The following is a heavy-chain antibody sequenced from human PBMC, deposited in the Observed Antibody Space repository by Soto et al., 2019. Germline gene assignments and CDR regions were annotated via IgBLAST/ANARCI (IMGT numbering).Heavy chain of an antibody. V-gene: IGHV3-74*01. CDR2: ITEDGSGT. D-gene: IGHD2-8*01. Sequence: XESLRLSCATSGFTFSSYAIHWVRQAPGKGPVWVSRITEDGSGTTYADSVKGRFTVTRDNAKNTMYLQMSGLGAEDTAVYHCVRGTNGWRGMDYWGQGTLVTVSS. CDR1: GFTFSSYA. CDR3: VRGTNGWRGMDY. J-gene: IGHJ4*02.